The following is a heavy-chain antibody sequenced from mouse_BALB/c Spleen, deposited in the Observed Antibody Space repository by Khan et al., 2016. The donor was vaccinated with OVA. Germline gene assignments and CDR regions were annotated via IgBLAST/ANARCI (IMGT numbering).Heavy chain of an antibody. V-gene: IGHV14-3*02. CDR1: GFNIKDTY. Sequence: VRLQQSGAELVKPGASVKLSCTASGFNIKDTYIHWVKRRPEQGLEWIGRITPANGNTEYDPKFQGKATMRADTSSNTAYLQLSSLTSGDTAVYDYVRPYNDPRNFDVWGAGTTVTVSA. CDR2: ITPANGNT. CDR3: VRPYNDPRNFDV. D-gene: IGHD1-3*01. J-gene: IGHJ1*01.